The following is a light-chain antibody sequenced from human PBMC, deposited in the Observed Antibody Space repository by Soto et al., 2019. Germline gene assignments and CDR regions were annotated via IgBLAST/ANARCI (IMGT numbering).Light chain of an antibody. J-gene: IGKJ1*01. CDR3: QQYGSSPRT. V-gene: IGKV3-20*01. CDR2: GAS. CDR1: QSVSSNF. Sequence: EIVLTQSPGTLSLSPGERATLSCRASQSVSSNFLAWYQLKPGQAPRLLIYGASSRAIGIPDRFSGSGSGTDFTLTISRLDPEDFAVYFCQQYGSSPRTFGQGTKVDIK.